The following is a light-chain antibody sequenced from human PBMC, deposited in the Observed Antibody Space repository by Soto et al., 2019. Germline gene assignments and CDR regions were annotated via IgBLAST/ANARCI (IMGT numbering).Light chain of an antibody. V-gene: IGLV3-1*01. Sequence: SSELTQPPSVSVSPGQTASITCSGDKLGDKYACWYQQKPGQSPVLVIYQDSKRPSGIPERFSGSNYGNTATLTISGTQDMDEDDYYCQAWDSSTVVFGGGTKLTVL. CDR2: QDS. CDR3: QAWDSSTVV. CDR1: KLGDKY. J-gene: IGLJ2*01.